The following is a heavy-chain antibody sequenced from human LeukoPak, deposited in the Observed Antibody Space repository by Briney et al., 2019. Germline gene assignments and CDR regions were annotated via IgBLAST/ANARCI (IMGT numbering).Heavy chain of an antibody. CDR3: ARDQNYDFWSGYPYYMDV. Sequence: SETLSLTCTVYGGSISSYYWSWIRQPAGKGLEWIGRIYTSGSTNYNPSLKSRVTMSVDTSKNQFSLKLSSVTAADTAVYYCARDQNYDFWSGYPYYMDVWGKGTTVTVSS. D-gene: IGHD3-3*01. CDR1: GGSISSYY. CDR2: IYTSGST. V-gene: IGHV4-4*07. J-gene: IGHJ6*03.